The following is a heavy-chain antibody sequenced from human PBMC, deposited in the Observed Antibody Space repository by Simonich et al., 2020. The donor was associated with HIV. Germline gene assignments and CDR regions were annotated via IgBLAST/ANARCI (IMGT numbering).Heavy chain of an antibody. D-gene: IGHD6-6*01. V-gene: IGHV1-18*01. CDR3: ARPSFYSSSSPYYYYGMDV. Sequence: VQSGAEVKKPGASVKVSCRASGYTLTSFDINWVRQATGQGLEWMGWIRVYNGNTNYAQKLQGRVTMTTDTSTSTAYMELRSLRSDDTAVYYCARPSFYSSSSPYYYYGMDVWGQGTTVTVSS. J-gene: IGHJ6*02. CDR2: IRVYNGNT. CDR1: GYTLTSFD.